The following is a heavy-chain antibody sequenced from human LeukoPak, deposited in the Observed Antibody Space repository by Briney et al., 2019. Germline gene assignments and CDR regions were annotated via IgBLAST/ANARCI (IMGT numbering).Heavy chain of an antibody. V-gene: IGHV3-23*01. CDR3: AKDLTVTTRGTYAFDI. CDR1: GFTVDRKH. J-gene: IGHJ3*02. CDR2: ISGSAGRT. Sequence: PGGSLRLSCAASGFTVDRKHMTWVRQAPGKGLEWVSGISGSAGRTYHAESVKGRFTISRDNSKNTLFLQMNSLTAEDTAVYYCAKDLTVTTRGTYAFDIWGPGTMVTVSS. D-gene: IGHD4-17*01.